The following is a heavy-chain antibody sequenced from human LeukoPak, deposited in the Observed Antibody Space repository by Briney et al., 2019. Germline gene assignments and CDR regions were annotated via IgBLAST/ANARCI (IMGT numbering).Heavy chain of an antibody. CDR2: FDPEDGET. Sequence: ASVKVSCTVSGYTLTELSMHWVRQAPGKGLEWMGGFDPEDGETIYAQKFQGRVTMTEDTSTDTAYMELSSLRSEDTAVYYCATHVLLWSNYFDYWGQGTLVTDSS. V-gene: IGHV1-24*01. CDR3: ATHVLLWSNYFDY. J-gene: IGHJ4*02. D-gene: IGHD3-10*01. CDR1: GYTLTELS.